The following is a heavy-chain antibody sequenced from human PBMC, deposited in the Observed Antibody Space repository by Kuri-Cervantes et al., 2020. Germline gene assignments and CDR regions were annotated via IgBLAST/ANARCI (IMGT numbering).Heavy chain of an antibody. J-gene: IGHJ4*02. CDR3: AREEAALFDY. V-gene: IGHV4-59*01. CDR2: ISHRGSA. Sequence: SETLSLTCTVSGVSISNYDWSWIRQPPGKGLEWIGYISHRGSANYNPSLKSRVTISVDTSKNQFSLKLSSVTAADTAVYYCAREEAALFDYWGQGTLVTVSS. CDR1: GVSISNYD.